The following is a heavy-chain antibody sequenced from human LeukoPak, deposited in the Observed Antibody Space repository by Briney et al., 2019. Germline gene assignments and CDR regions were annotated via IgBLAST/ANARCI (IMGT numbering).Heavy chain of an antibody. CDR3: ARETLEMATIDY. J-gene: IGHJ4*02. Sequence: TGRSLRLSCAASGFTFDDYAMHWVRQAPGKGLEWVSGISWNSGSIGYADSVKGRFTISRDNAKNSLYLQMNSLRAEDTAVYYCARETLEMATIDYWGQGTLVTVSS. CDR2: ISWNSGSI. CDR1: GFTFDDYA. D-gene: IGHD5-24*01. V-gene: IGHV3-9*01.